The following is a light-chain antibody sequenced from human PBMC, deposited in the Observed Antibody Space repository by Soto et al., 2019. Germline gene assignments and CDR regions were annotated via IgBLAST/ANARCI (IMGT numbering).Light chain of an antibody. CDR3: SSYTSSTTSS. V-gene: IGLV2-14*03. J-gene: IGLJ1*01. Sequence: QSALTQPASVSGSPGQSITISCTGTSSDVGGYNYVSWYQQHPGKAPKLMIYDVSNRPSGVSNRFSGSKSGNKASLTISGLQAEDEADYYCSSYTSSTTSSFGTGTKLTVL. CDR1: SSDVGGYNY. CDR2: DVS.